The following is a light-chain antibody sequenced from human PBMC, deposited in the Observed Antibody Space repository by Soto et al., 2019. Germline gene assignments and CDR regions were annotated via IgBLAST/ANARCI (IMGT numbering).Light chain of an antibody. Sequence: EIVLTQSPGTLSLSPGERATLSCRASQSVSSSYLAWYQQKPGQAPRLLVYGASSRATGIPDRFSGSGSGIDLTLTISRVEPEDFAVYYCQHYGSSPFTFGPGTRVDIK. V-gene: IGKV3-20*01. CDR2: GAS. J-gene: IGKJ3*01. CDR1: QSVSSSY. CDR3: QHYGSSPFT.